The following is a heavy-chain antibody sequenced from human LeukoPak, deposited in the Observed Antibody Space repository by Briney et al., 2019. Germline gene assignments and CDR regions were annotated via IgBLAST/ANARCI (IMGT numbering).Heavy chain of an antibody. CDR3: ARGNDYGDYIGIYFDY. D-gene: IGHD4-17*01. V-gene: IGHV3-7*01. J-gene: IGHJ4*02. CDR2: IKRDESEK. CDR1: GFTFNSYA. Sequence: PGGSQRLSCAASGFTFNSYAMSWVRQAPGKGLEWVANIKRDESEKYYVDSVKGRFTISRDNAKSSLYLQMNSLRAEDTAVYYCARGNDYGDYIGIYFDYWGQGTLVTVSS.